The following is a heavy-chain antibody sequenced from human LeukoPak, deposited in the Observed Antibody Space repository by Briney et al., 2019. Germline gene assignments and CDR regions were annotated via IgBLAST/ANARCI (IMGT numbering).Heavy chain of an antibody. CDR2: IYTSGST. CDR3: ARDNYYDTSGYFDY. CDR1: GGSISSGSYY. Sequence: SQTLSLTCIVSGGSISSGSYYWSWIRQPAGRGLEWIGRIYTSGSTTYNPSLKSRVTISVDTSKNQFSLKLSSVSAADTAVYYCARDNYYDTSGYFDYWGQGTLVTLSS. V-gene: IGHV4-61*02. J-gene: IGHJ4*02. D-gene: IGHD3-22*01.